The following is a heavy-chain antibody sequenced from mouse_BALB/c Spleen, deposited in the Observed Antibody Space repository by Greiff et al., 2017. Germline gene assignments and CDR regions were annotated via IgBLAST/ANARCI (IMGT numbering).Heavy chain of an antibody. D-gene: IGHD2-1*01. Sequence: VQLQESGPGLVAPSQSLSITCTVSGFSLTSYGVHWVRQPPGKGLEWLGVIWAGGSTNYNSALMSRLSISKDNSKSQVFLKMNSLQTDDTAMYYCARDKNYGNYAMDYWGQGTSVTVSS. CDR3: ARDKNYGNYAMDY. CDR2: IWAGGST. J-gene: IGHJ4*01. CDR1: GFSLTSYG. V-gene: IGHV2-9*02.